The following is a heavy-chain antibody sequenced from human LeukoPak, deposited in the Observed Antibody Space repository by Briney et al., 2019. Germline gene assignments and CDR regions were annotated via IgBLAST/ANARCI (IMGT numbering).Heavy chain of an antibody. J-gene: IGHJ3*02. Sequence: GSSVKVSCKASGGTFISYAISWVRQAPGQGLEWMGGIIPIFGTANYAQKFQGRVTITADESTSTAYMELSSLRSEDTAVYYCARDGGWDSSNAFDIWAKGQWSPSLQ. V-gene: IGHV1-69*01. CDR1: GGTFISYA. CDR2: IIPIFGTA. CDR3: ARDGGWDSSNAFDI. D-gene: IGHD6-6*01.